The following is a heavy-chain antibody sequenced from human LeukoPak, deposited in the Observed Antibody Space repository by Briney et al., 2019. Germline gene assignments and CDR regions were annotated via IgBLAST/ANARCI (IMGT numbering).Heavy chain of an antibody. V-gene: IGHV3-66*02. CDR1: GFSVSSNY. J-gene: IGHJ4*02. Sequence: GGSLRLSCAASGFSVSSNYMSWVRQAPGKGLEWVSTLYIGGSTDYSNSVKGRFTISSDTSLNTVYLQMNSLRTEDTAIYYCSRSRTSTVGATFDYWGQGTLVAVSS. CDR2: LYIGGST. D-gene: IGHD1-26*01. CDR3: SRSRTSTVGATFDY.